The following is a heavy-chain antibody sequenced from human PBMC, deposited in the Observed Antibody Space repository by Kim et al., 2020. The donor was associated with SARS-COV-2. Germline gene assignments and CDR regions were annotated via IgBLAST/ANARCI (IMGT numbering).Heavy chain of an antibody. CDR3: ARDFRTSWWFGELDP. CDR1: GGSISSYY. Sequence: SETLSLTCTVSGGSISSYYWSWIRQPPGKGLEWIGYIYYSGSTNYNPSLKSRVTISVDTSKNQFSLKLSSVTAADTAVYYCARDFRTSWWFGELDPWGQGTLVTVSS. CDR2: IYYSGST. V-gene: IGHV4-59*13. J-gene: IGHJ5*02. D-gene: IGHD3-10*01.